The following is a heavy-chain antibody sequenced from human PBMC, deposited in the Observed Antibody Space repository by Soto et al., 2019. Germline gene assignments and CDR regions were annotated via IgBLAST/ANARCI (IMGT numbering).Heavy chain of an antibody. CDR2: ISYDGSDK. D-gene: IGHD2-2*02. V-gene: IGHV3-30*18. Sequence: QDHLVESGGGVVQPGTSLRLSCAASGFTFNTYGMHWVRQAPGKGLEWVAVISYDGSDKFYADSVKGRFTISRDNSKNALYLQMSSLRPEDTAIYYCAKSPNFYCSSPNCYKYIFDYWGQGTLVTVSS. CDR3: AKSPNFYCSSPNCYKYIFDY. J-gene: IGHJ4*02. CDR1: GFTFNTYG.